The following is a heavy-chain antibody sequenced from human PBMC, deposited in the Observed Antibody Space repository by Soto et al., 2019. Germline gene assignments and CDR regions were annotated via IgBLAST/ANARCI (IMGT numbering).Heavy chain of an antibody. J-gene: IGHJ6*02. Sequence: PWWSLRLCCAVSGFSCSTYAMHWFRQAPGKGLEWLAIIWFDGVKEYYAESVRGRFTISIDNSKNTVFLQMDTVGAEDSALYYCTRATFDVWGQGTKVTVSS. CDR3: TRATFDV. CDR1: GFSCSTYA. CDR2: IWFDGVKE. V-gene: IGHV3-33*01.